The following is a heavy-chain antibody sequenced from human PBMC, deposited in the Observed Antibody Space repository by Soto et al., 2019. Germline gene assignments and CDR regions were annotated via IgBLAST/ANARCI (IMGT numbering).Heavy chain of an antibody. Sequence: SETLSLTCAVYGGSFSGYYWSWIRQPPGKGLEWIGEINHSGSTNYNPSLKSRVTISVDTSKNQFSLKLSSVTAADTAVYYCARGEHSSSWYRSSAGMDIWGQGTMVTVSS. CDR3: ARGEHSSSWYRSSAGMDI. V-gene: IGHV4-34*01. D-gene: IGHD6-13*01. CDR1: GGSFSGYY. CDR2: INHSGST. J-gene: IGHJ3*02.